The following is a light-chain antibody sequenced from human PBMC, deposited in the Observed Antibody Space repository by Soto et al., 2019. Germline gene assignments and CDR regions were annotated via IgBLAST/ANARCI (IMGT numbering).Light chain of an antibody. CDR3: QQRSNWPLT. V-gene: IGKV3-11*01. CDR2: DAS. J-gene: IGKJ4*01. Sequence: EIVLTQSPATLSLSPGERATLSCRASQSVSSCLAWYHQKPGHAPSLLIYDASNRATGIPARFSGSGSGTDFTLTISSLEPEDFAVYYCQQRSNWPLTFGGGTKVEIK. CDR1: QSVSSC.